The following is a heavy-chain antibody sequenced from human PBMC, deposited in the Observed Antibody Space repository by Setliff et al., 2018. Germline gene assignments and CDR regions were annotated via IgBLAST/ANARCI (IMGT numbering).Heavy chain of an antibody. CDR2: IDWDGDK. Sequence: SGPTLVNPTQTLTLTCTFSGFSLTTSGTCVTWIRQPPGKALEWLARIDWDGDKYYNTSLRTRLTLSKDTSKNQVFLTMTNMDPVDTATYYCARSRYELPHYYFDYWGQGILVTVAS. J-gene: IGHJ4*02. CDR3: ARSRYELPHYYFDY. CDR1: GFSLTTSGTC. V-gene: IGHV2-70*11. D-gene: IGHD1-7*01.